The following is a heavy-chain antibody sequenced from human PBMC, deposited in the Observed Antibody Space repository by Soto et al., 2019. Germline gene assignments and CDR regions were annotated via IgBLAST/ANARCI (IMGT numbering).Heavy chain of an antibody. D-gene: IGHD3-22*01. Sequence: GASVKVSCKASGYTFTSYYMHWVRQAPGQGLEWMGIINPSGGSTSYAQKFQGRVTMTRDTSTSTVYMELSSLRSEDTAVYYCARGLIWAYYYDSSGYDYWGQGTLVTVSS. CDR3: ARGLIWAYYYDSSGYDY. CDR1: GYTFTSYY. J-gene: IGHJ4*02. CDR2: INPSGGST. V-gene: IGHV1-46*01.